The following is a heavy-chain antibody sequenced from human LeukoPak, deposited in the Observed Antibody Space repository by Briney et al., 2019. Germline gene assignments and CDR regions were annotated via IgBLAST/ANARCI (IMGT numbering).Heavy chain of an antibody. Sequence: ASVKVSCKASGYAFTNYDINWVRQATGQGLEWMGWMNPYSGNTGYAQKFQGRVTMTRDTSTSTVYMELSSLRSEDTAVYYCARMWGYYDSSGYNAFDIWGQGTMVTVSS. CDR1: GYAFTNYD. D-gene: IGHD3-22*01. CDR3: ARMWGYYDSSGYNAFDI. CDR2: MNPYSGNT. V-gene: IGHV1-8*01. J-gene: IGHJ3*02.